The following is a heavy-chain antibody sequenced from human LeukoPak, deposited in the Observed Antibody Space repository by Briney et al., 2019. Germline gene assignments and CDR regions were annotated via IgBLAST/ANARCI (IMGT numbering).Heavy chain of an antibody. CDR3: ATGTNGLYGSNRFQGYFDD. CDR1: GGTFSKYA. D-gene: IGHD6-13*01. J-gene: IGHJ4*02. Sequence: SVKVSCKASGGTFSKYAISWVRQAPGQGLEWMGGSTPTYGLVHYAQKFQGRVTLTTDTSTGTADLEMNSLTFEDTAVYYCATGTNGLYGSNRFQGYFDDWGQGTLVTVLS. V-gene: IGHV1-69*17. CDR2: STPTYGLV.